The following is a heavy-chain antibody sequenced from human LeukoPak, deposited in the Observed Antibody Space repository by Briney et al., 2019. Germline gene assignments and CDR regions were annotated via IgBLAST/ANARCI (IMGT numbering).Heavy chain of an antibody. D-gene: IGHD1-1*01. V-gene: IGHV3-30-3*01. J-gene: IGHJ4*02. CDR2: ISYDGSNK. CDR1: GFTFSSYA. CDR3: ARENWNGLDY. Sequence: GSLRPSCAASGFTFSSYAMHWVRQAPGKGLEWVAVISYDGSNKYYADSVKGRFTISRDNSKNTLYLQMNSLRAEDTAVYYCARENWNGLDYWGQGTLVTVSS.